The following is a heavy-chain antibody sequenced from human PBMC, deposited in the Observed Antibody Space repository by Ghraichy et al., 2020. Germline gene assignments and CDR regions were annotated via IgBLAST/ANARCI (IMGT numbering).Heavy chain of an antibody. Sequence: GGSLRLSCAASGFSVSNNYMSWVRQAPGKGLEWVSVIYSGGSTYHEASVKSRFTISRDNCQNTVYLQMNSLRAEDTPVYYCARASRTWGVDYWGQGTLVTVSS. CDR1: GFSVSNNY. CDR3: ARASRTWGVDY. J-gene: IGHJ4*02. CDR2: IYSGGST. V-gene: IGHV3-53*01. D-gene: IGHD3-10*01.